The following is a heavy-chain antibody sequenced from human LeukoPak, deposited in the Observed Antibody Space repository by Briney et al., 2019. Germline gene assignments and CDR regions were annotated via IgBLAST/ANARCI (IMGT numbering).Heavy chain of an antibody. J-gene: IGHJ4*02. CDR1: GFTFSDYY. Sequence: GGSLRLSCAASGFTFSDYYMSWIRQAPGKGLEWVSYISSSGSTIYYADSVKGRFTTSRDNAKNSLYLQMNSLRAEDTAVYYCASHYDSSSFDYRGQGTLVTVSS. D-gene: IGHD3-22*01. V-gene: IGHV3-11*01. CDR2: ISSSGSTI. CDR3: ASHYDSSSFDY.